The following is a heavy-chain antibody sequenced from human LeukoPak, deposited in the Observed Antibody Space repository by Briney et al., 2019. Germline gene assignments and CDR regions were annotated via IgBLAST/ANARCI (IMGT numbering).Heavy chain of an antibody. Sequence: SETLSLTCTVSGGSVSHFYWSWIRQPPGKGLEWIGEINHSGSTNYNPSLKSRVTISVDTSKNQFSLKLSSVTAADTAVYYCARSGYSYGFDYWGQGTLVTVSS. J-gene: IGHJ4*02. CDR3: ARSGYSYGFDY. CDR2: INHSGST. CDR1: GGSVSHFY. D-gene: IGHD5-18*01. V-gene: IGHV4-34*01.